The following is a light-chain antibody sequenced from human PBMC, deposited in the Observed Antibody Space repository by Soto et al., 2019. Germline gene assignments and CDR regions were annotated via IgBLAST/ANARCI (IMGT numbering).Light chain of an antibody. Sequence: DIQMTQSPSTLSASVGDRVTITCRASQSISSWLAWYQQKPGKAPTLLIYKASSLESGVPSRFSGSGSGTEFTLTISSLQPDDFATYYYQQYNSYAWTFGQGTKVEIK. CDR1: QSISSW. J-gene: IGKJ1*01. CDR2: KAS. CDR3: QQYNSYAWT. V-gene: IGKV1-5*03.